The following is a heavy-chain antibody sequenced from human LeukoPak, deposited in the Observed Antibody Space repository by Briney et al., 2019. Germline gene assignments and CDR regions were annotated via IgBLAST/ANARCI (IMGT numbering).Heavy chain of an antibody. D-gene: IGHD2-2*02. CDR1: GFTFSSYA. V-gene: IGHV3-30*04. CDR2: ISYDGSNK. J-gene: IGHJ3*02. CDR3: ARLRCSSTSCYTGVSPNDAFDI. Sequence: GGSLRLSCAASGFTFSSYAMHWVRQAPGKGLEWVAVISYDGSNKYYADSVKGRFTISRDNSKNTLYLQMNSLRAEDTAVYYCARLRCSSTSCYTGVSPNDAFDIWGQGTMVTVSS.